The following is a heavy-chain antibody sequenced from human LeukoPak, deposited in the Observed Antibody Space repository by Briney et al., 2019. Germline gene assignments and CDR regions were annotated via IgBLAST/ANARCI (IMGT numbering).Heavy chain of an antibody. D-gene: IGHD3-3*01. Sequence: SETLSLTCTVSGGSISSSSYYWGWIRQPPGKGLEWIGSIYYSGSTYYNPSLKSRVTISVDTSKNQFSLKLSSVTAADTAVYYCARGFRGWEYDFWSGDYYYYYYMDVWGKGTTVTVSS. V-gene: IGHV4-39*07. J-gene: IGHJ6*03. CDR1: GGSISSSSYY. CDR2: IYYSGST. CDR3: ARGFRGWEYDFWSGDYYYYYYMDV.